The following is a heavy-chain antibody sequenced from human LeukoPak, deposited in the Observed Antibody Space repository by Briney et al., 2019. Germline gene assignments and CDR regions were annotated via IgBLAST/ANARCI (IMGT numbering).Heavy chain of an antibody. CDR1: GFTFSSYA. V-gene: IGHV3-48*04. J-gene: IGHJ4*02. CDR3: VRGNYGFDY. Sequence: GGSLRLSCAASGFTFSSYAMSWVRQAPGKGLECVSNIVGSGSTTDYADSVKGRFTISRDNAKNSLYLQMNSLRAEDTAVYYCVRGNYGFDYWGQGTLVTVSS. D-gene: IGHD4-11*01. CDR2: IVGSGSTT.